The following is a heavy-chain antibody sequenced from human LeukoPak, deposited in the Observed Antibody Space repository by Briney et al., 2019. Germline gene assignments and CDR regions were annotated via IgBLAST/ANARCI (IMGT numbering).Heavy chain of an antibody. CDR3: ARDLYGSGIVIDY. J-gene: IGHJ4*02. CDR1: GFTFSNYA. Sequence: GGSVRLSCAASGFTFSNYAMSWVRQAPGKGLEWVSCISSSSNYIYYADSVKGRFTISRDNAKNSLYLQMNSLRAEDTAVYYCARDLYGSGIVIDYWGQGTLVTVSS. V-gene: IGHV3-21*01. D-gene: IGHD3-10*01. CDR2: ISSSSNYI.